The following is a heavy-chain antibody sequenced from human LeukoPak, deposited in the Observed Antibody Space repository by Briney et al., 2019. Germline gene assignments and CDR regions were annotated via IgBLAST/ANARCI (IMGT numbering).Heavy chain of an antibody. V-gene: IGHV3-53*01. CDR2: IYSGGTT. J-gene: IGHJ6*02. CDR3: ARAPYYYDDSGYYYDNFYYGMDV. D-gene: IGHD3-22*01. Sequence: GGSLRLSCAASGFTVSSNYMNWVRQAPGKGLEWVSVIYSGGTTYYADSVEGRFTISRDNSKNMLYLQMNSLRAEDTAVYHCARAPYYYDDSGYYYDNFYYGMDVWGQGTTVTVSS. CDR1: GFTVSSNY.